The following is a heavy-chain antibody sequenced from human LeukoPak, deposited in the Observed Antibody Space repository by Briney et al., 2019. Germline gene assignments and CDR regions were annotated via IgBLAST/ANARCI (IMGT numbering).Heavy chain of an antibody. D-gene: IGHD2-15*01. CDR3: AKDASGGYCSGSTCSS. V-gene: IGHV3-23*01. J-gene: IGHJ4*02. CDR2: ISGSGGST. Sequence: GGSLRLSCAASGFSFSSFAMSWVRQAPGKGPEWDSAISGSGGSTYYADSVKGRFTISRDNSKNTLYLQMNSLRAEDTAVYYCAKDASGGYCSGSTCSSWGQGTLVTASS. CDR1: GFSFSSFA.